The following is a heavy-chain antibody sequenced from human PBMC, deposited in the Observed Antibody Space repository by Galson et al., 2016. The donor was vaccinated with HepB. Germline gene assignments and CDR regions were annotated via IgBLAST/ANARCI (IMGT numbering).Heavy chain of an antibody. CDR2: FEPEDGET. Sequence: SVKVSCKVSGYTLTDLSMHWARQAPGKGLEWMGGFEPEDGETIYAQKFQGRVTMTEDTSRDTAYMELSSLRYEDTAVYYCATFMTTALPFDNWGQGTLVTVSS. V-gene: IGHV1-24*01. J-gene: IGHJ4*02. CDR3: ATFMTTALPFDN. D-gene: IGHD4-17*01. CDR1: GYTLTDLS.